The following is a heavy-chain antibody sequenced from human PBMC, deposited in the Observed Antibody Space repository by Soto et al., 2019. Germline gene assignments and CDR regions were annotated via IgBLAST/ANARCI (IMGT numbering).Heavy chain of an antibody. CDR3: ASPKIAFYNWFDP. CDR1: GGSISSSSYY. CDR2: IYYSGST. D-gene: IGHD3-3*02. J-gene: IGHJ5*02. Sequence: QLQLQESGPGLVKPSETLSLTCTVSGGSISSSSYYWGWIRQPPGKGLEWIGSIYYSGSTYYNPSLKSRVTMSGDTSKHQFSLKLTSVTAADTAVYYCASPKIAFYNWFDPWGQGTLVTVSS. V-gene: IGHV4-39*01.